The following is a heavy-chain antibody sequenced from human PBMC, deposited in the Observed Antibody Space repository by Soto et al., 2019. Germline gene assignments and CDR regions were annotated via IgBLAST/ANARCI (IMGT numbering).Heavy chain of an antibody. V-gene: IGHV1-8*01. Sequence: QVQLVQSGAELKKPGASVKVSCKASGYTFSNYDMNWVRQATGQGPEWIGWVNPNNGETGYAQKFQGRVTXTTDISTTTAYMELTSLRSEDTAIYYCAKVSRKGSAIDFDYWGQGTLITVSS. CDR3: AKVSRKGSAIDFDY. CDR2: VNPNNGET. J-gene: IGHJ4*02. D-gene: IGHD3-10*01. CDR1: GYTFSNYD.